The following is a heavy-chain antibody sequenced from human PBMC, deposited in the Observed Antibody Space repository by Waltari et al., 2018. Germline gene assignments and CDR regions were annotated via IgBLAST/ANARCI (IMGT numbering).Heavy chain of an antibody. D-gene: IGHD2-15*01. J-gene: IGHJ3*02. CDR2: VNNDGSST. V-gene: IGHV3-74*01. Sequence: EVQLVESGGGLVQPGGSLRLSCAACGFTLRRYWLLWVRQAPGKGLVWVSRVNNDGSSTNYADYVKGRFTISRDNARNTLYLQMNSLGAEDTAVFYCVREYCSGGSCHDAFDIWGQGTMVTVSS. CDR3: VREYCSGGSCHDAFDI. CDR1: GFTLRRYW.